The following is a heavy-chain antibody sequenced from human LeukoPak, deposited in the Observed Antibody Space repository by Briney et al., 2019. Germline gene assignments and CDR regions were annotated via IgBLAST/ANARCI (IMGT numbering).Heavy chain of an antibody. D-gene: IGHD3-3*01. V-gene: IGHV3-33*06. CDR2: IWDVGSNK. CDR3: AKDLRRAISGVVITVYYYYMDV. J-gene: IGHJ6*03. CDR1: GFTFSSYG. Sequence: PGGSLTLSWAASGFTFSSYGMHWVRQAPGKGLEWVALIWDVGSNKYYADSVKGRFTISRDTSKNSLYLQMNSLRAEDTAVYYCAKDLRRAISGVVITVYYYYMDVWGKGTTVTVSS.